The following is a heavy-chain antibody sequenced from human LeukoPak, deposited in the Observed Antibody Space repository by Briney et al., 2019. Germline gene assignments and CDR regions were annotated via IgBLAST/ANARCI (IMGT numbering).Heavy chain of an antibody. CDR3: ATIYDYVWGSYRPAYFDY. CDR1: GFTFSSYS. CDR2: ISSSRSTI. V-gene: IGHV3-48*01. D-gene: IGHD3-16*02. J-gene: IGHJ4*02. Sequence: GGSLRLSCAASGFTFSSYSMNWVRQAPGKGLEWVSYISSSRSTIYYADSVKGRFTISRDNAKNSLYLQMNSLRAEDTAVYYCATIYDYVWGSYRPAYFDYWGQGTLVTVSS.